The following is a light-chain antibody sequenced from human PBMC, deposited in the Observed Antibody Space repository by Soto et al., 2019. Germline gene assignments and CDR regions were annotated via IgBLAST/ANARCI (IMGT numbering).Light chain of an antibody. V-gene: IGKV1-12*01. J-gene: IGKJ5*01. Sequence: DIQMTQSPSAVSASVGEIVSITCRASQNINSWVAWYQQKPGKAPELLIYAASSLQSGVPPRFSGSGSGTDFTLTISSLQPDDFATYYCQQANSFPITFGQGTRLEIK. CDR1: QNINSW. CDR3: QQANSFPIT. CDR2: AAS.